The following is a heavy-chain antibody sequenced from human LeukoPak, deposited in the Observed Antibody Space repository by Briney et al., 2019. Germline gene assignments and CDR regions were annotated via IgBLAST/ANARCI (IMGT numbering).Heavy chain of an antibody. V-gene: IGHV3-53*01. CDR3: ASQTTVKYYFDY. CDR2: IYSGGST. D-gene: IGHD4-17*01. CDR1: GFTVSSNY. J-gene: IGHJ4*02. Sequence: GGSLRLCCAASGFTVSSNYMSWVRQAPGKGLEWVSVIYSGGSTYYADSVKGRFTISRDNSKNTLYLQLNSLRGEDTAVYYCASQTTVKYYFDYWGQGTLVTVSS.